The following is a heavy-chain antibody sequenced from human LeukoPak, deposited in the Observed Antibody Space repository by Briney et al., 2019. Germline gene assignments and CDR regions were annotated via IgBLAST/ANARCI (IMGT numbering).Heavy chain of an antibody. V-gene: IGHV3-21*01. CDR2: ISSSSSYI. J-gene: IGHJ4*02. D-gene: IGHD3-22*01. CDR3: AREASSGYYSPPHFDY. Sequence: SGGSLRLSCAASGFTFSSYAMSWVRQAPGKGLEWVSSISSSSSYIYYADSVKGRFTISRDNAKNSLYLQMNSLRAEDTAVYYCAREASSGYYSPPHFDYWGQGTLVTVSS. CDR1: GFTFSSYA.